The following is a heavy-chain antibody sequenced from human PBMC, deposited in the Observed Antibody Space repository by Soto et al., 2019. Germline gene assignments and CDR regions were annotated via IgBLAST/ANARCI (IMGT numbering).Heavy chain of an antibody. CDR2: IGYSAEST. Sequence: EVQLLESGGGLVQPGGSLRLSCAASGFMFSSYAMTWVRQAPGKGLEWVSVIGYSAESTYYGDSVKGRFTISRDNSKDTLYLEMRGLRADDSAIYYCAIQAEGQYVPLDYWGQGTLVTVSS. CDR1: GFMFSSYA. V-gene: IGHV3-23*01. D-gene: IGHD2-2*01. J-gene: IGHJ4*02. CDR3: AIQAEGQYVPLDY.